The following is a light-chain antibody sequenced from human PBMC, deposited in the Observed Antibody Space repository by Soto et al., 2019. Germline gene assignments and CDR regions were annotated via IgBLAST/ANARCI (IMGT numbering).Light chain of an antibody. CDR2: DVS. V-gene: IGLV2-14*01. J-gene: IGLJ2*01. CDR1: SSDVGGYNY. Sequence: QSVLTQPASVSGSPGQSITISCTGTSSDVGGYNYVSWYQQHPGKAPKLMIYDVSNRPSGVSNRFSGSKSGNTASLTISGLQAEDEADYYCSSYTSSSTSRFVVFGGGTKLTVL. CDR3: SSYTSSSTSRFVV.